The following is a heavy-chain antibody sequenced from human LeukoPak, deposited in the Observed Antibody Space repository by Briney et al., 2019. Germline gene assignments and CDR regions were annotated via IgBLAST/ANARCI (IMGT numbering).Heavy chain of an antibody. CDR3: ARGAGYSDTIDY. CDR1: GGSISSYY. V-gene: IGHV4-59*01. D-gene: IGHD4-23*01. Sequence: SESLSLTCTVSGGSISSYYWSWIRQPPGKGLEWIGYIYYSGSTNYNPSLKSRVTISVDTSKNQFSLKLSSVTAADTAVYYCARGAGYSDTIDYWGQGTLVTVSS. CDR2: IYYSGST. J-gene: IGHJ4*02.